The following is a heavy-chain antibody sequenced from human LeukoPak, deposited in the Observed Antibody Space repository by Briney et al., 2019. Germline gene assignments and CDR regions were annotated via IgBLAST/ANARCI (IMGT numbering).Heavy chain of an antibody. V-gene: IGHV1-24*01. D-gene: IGHD6-13*01. CDR2: FDPEDGET. CDR3: ANLDGIAAEGGFDY. J-gene: IGHJ4*02. CDR1: GYTLTELS. Sequence: RRASVKVSCKVSGYTLTELSMHWVRQAPGKGLEWMGGFDPEDGETIYAQKFQGRVTMTGDTSTDTAYMELSSLRSEDTAVYYCANLDGIAAEGGFDYWGQGTLVTVSS.